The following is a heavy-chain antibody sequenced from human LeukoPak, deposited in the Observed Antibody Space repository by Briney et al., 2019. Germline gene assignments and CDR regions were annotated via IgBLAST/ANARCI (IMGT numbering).Heavy chain of an antibody. V-gene: IGHV3-74*01. Sequence: PGGSLRLSCAASGFTFSSYWMHWVRQAPGKGLVWVSRINSDGSSTSYADSVKDRFTISRDNAKNTLYLQMNSLRAEDTAVYYCARFGDYYDFWSGYYYYFDYWGQGTLVTVSS. CDR2: INSDGSST. CDR3: ARFGDYYDFWSGYYYYFDY. D-gene: IGHD3-3*01. CDR1: GFTFSSYW. J-gene: IGHJ4*02.